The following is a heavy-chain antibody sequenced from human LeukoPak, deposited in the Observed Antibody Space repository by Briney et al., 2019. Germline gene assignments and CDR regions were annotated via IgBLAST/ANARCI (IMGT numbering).Heavy chain of an antibody. Sequence: ASVKVSCKASGYTFTNYGISWVRQAPGQGLEWMGWISGYNGDTNYAQKLQGRVTMTTDTSTNTAYMELRSLTSDDTAVYYCARRGQWLYPDHCGQGTLVTVSS. V-gene: IGHV1-18*01. CDR3: ARRGQWLYPDH. CDR1: GYTFTNYG. CDR2: ISGYNGDT. D-gene: IGHD6-19*01. J-gene: IGHJ4*02.